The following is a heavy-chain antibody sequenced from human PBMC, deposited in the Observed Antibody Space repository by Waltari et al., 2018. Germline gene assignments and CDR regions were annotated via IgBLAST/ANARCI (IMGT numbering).Heavy chain of an antibody. Sequence: EVQLVESGGGLVQPGRSLRLSCAASGFTFDDYAMHWVRQAPGKGLEWVSGISWNSGSIGYADSVKGRFTISRDNSKNTLYLQMNSLKTEDTAVYYCTRGEGFWSGYYLDYWGQGTLVTVSS. V-gene: IGHV3-9*01. CDR1: GFTFDDYA. CDR3: TRGEGFWSGYYLDY. CDR2: ISWNSGSI. J-gene: IGHJ4*02. D-gene: IGHD3-3*01.